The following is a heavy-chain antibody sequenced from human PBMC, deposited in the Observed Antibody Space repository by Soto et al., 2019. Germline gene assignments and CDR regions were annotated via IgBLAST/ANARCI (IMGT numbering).Heavy chain of an antibody. CDR1: GGTFSSYA. D-gene: IGHD2-15*01. CDR3: ARDLGGVVVAATSTNWFDP. J-gene: IGHJ5*02. CDR2: IIPIFGTA. V-gene: IGHV1-69*13. Sequence: ASVKVSCKASGGTFSSYAISWVRQAPGQGLEWMGGIIPIFGTANYAQKFQGRVTITADESTSTAYMELSSLRSEDTAVYYCARDLGGVVVAATSTNWFDPWGQGTLVTVSS.